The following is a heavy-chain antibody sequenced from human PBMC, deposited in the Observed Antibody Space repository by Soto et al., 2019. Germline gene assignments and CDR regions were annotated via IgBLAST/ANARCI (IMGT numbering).Heavy chain of an antibody. CDR3: ASQDILFAPLDY. J-gene: IGHJ4*02. V-gene: IGHV3-74*01. Sequence: GGSLRLSCAASGFTFSSCWMHWVLQAPGKGLVWVSRINSDGSSTSYADSVKGRFTISRDNAKNTLYLQMNSLRAEDSAVYYCASQDILFAPLDYWGQGTLVTVSS. D-gene: IGHD3-9*01. CDR2: INSDGSST. CDR1: GFTFSSCW.